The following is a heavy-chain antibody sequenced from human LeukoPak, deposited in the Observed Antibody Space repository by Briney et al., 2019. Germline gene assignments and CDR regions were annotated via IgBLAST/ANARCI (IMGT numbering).Heavy chain of an antibody. J-gene: IGHJ4*02. CDR2: ISSSSSYI. D-gene: IGHD3-10*01. Sequence: PGGSLRLSCAASGFTFSSYSMNWVRQAPGKGLEWVSSISSSSSYIYYADSVKGRFTISRDNAKNSLYLQMNSLRAEDTAVYYCARDYYGSGSYLASHFDYWGQGTLVTISS. CDR3: ARDYYGSGSYLASHFDY. V-gene: IGHV3-21*01. CDR1: GFTFSSYS.